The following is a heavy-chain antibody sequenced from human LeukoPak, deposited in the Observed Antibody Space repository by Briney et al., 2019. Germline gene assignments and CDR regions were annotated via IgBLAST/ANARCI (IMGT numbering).Heavy chain of an antibody. CDR3: VHYFWENCSSTSCYRSWPYDY. CDR2: ISYDGSNK. Sequence: PGGSLRLSCAASGFTFSSYAMHWVRQAPGKGLEWVAVISYDGSNKYYADSVKGRFTISRDNSKNTLYLQMNSLRAEDTAVYYCVHYFWENCSSTSCYRSWPYDYWGQGTLVTVSS. D-gene: IGHD2-2*01. J-gene: IGHJ4*02. V-gene: IGHV3-30-3*01. CDR1: GFTFSSYA.